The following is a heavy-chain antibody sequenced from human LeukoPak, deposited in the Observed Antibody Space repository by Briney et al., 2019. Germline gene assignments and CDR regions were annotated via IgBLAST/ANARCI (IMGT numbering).Heavy chain of an antibody. V-gene: IGHV3-53*01. CDR3: ASGIAVAQARYYGMDV. CDR1: GFTVSSNY. CDR2: IYSGGST. J-gene: IGHJ6*02. Sequence: GGSLRLSCAASGFTVSSNYMSWVRRAPGKGLEWVSVIYSGGSTYYADSVKGRFTISRDNSKNTLYLQMNSLRAEDTAVYYCASGIAVAQARYYGMDVWGQGTTVTVSS. D-gene: IGHD6-19*01.